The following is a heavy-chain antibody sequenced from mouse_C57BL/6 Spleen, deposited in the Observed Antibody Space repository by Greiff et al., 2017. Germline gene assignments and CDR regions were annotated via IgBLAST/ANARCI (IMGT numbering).Heavy chain of an antibody. CDR1: GYAFSSSW. CDR2: IYPGDGDT. V-gene: IGHV1-82*01. Sequence: QVQLLQSGPELVKPGASVKISCKASGYAFSSSWMNWVKQRPGKGLEWIGRIYPGDGDTNYNGKFKGKSTLTADKSSSEAYRQLSSLTSEDSAVCICTRGGAIYDYGGADAMDYWGQGTSVTVSS. CDR3: TRGGAIYDYGGADAMDY. J-gene: IGHJ4*01. D-gene: IGHD2-4*01.